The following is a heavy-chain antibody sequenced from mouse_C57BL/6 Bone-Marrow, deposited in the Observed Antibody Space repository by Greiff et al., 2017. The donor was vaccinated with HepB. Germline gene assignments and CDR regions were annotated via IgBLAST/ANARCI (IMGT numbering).Heavy chain of an antibody. J-gene: IGHJ2*01. Sequence: EVQLQESGAELVRPGASVKLSCTASGFNIKDDYMHWVKQRPEQGLEWIGWIDPENGDTEYASKFQGKATITADTSSNTAYLQLSSLTSEDTAVYYCTTKFRWNSDYYGSSFDYWGQGTTLTVSS. CDR2: IDPENGDT. CDR3: TTKFRWNSDYYGSSFDY. V-gene: IGHV14-4*01. D-gene: IGHD1-1*01. CDR1: GFNIKDDY.